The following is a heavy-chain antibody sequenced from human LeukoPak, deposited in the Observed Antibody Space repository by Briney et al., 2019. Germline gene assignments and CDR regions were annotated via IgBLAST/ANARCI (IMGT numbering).Heavy chain of an antibody. D-gene: IGHD5-12*01. V-gene: IGHV3-48*01. J-gene: IGHJ4*02. Sequence: GGSLRLSCAASGFSFSSYNMNWVRQAPGKGLEWVSYISSSSSTIYYADSVKGRFTISRDNAKNSLYLQMNSLRAEDTAVYYVATSAFDCWGQGTLVTVSA. CDR3: ATSAFDC. CDR2: ISSSSSTI. CDR1: GFSFSSYN.